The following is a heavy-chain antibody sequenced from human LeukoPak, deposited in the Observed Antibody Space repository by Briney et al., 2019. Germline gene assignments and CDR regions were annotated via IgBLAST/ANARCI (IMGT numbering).Heavy chain of an antibody. V-gene: IGHV3-23*01. CDR2: ISGSGGST. J-gene: IGHJ4*02. CDR1: GFTFSSYA. CDR3: AKDASPYSGSYHTFDY. Sequence: GGSLRLSCAASGFTFSSYAMSWVRQAPGKGLEWVSAISGSGGSTYYADSVKGRFTISGDNSKNTLYLQMNSLRAEDTAVYYCAKDASPYSGSYHTFDYWGQGTLVTVSS. D-gene: IGHD1-26*01.